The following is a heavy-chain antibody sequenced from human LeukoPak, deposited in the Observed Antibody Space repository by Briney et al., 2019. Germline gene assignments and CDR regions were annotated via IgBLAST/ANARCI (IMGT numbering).Heavy chain of an antibody. CDR2: ITWNSDAI. CDR1: GYTFDDHS. CDR3: ARGTWGSPFDY. Sequence: GGSLRLSCTASGYTFDDHSMHWARQAPGGCLEWVSGITWNSDAIDSTDSVKGRFTISRDNAKTSLYLQMSSLRSEDTALYYCARGTWGSPFDYWGQGTLVTVSS. D-gene: IGHD7-27*01. V-gene: IGHV3-9*01. J-gene: IGHJ4*02.